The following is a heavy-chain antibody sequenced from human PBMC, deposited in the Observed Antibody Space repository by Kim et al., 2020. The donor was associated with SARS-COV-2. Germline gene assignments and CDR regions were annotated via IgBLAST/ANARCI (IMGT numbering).Heavy chain of an antibody. V-gene: IGHV3-23*01. Sequence: GGSLRLSCAASGFTFSSYAMSWVRQAPGKGLEWVSAISGSGGSTYYADSVKGRFTISRDNSKNTLYLQMNSLRAEDTAVYYCARFYGGLTGARTFDYWGQGTLVTVSS. CDR2: ISGSGGST. CDR1: GFTFSSYA. J-gene: IGHJ4*02. CDR3: ARFYGGLTGARTFDY. D-gene: IGHD4-17*01.